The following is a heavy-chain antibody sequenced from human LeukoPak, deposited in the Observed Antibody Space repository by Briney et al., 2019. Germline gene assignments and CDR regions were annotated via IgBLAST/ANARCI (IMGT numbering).Heavy chain of an antibody. J-gene: IGHJ4*02. CDR3: ARGPSTVAEDG. V-gene: IGHV3-48*01. Sequence: GGSLRLSCAASGFTFKTYSMHWVRQAPGRGLEWISYISSSSTTIFYADSVKGRFTISRDNSKNTLYLQMNSLRAEDTAVYYCARGPSTVAEDGWGQGALVTVSS. D-gene: IGHD6-19*01. CDR1: GFTFKTYS. CDR2: ISSSSTTI.